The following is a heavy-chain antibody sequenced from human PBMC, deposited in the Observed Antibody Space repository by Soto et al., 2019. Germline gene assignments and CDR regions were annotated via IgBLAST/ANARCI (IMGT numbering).Heavy chain of an antibody. CDR1: LFTFSRYW. CDR2: IRQDGSEK. D-gene: IGHD3-10*01. Sequence: EVQLVESGGGLVQPGGSLRLSCEASLFTFSRYWMTWVRLAPGKGLEWVANIRQDGSEKYYADSVKGRFTISRDNAKNSLSLKMNNLRPDDTAVYYCARAGSNYFASGSSLPYYMDVWGKGTTVTVSS. J-gene: IGHJ6*03. CDR3: ARAGSNYFASGSSLPYYMDV. V-gene: IGHV3-7*01.